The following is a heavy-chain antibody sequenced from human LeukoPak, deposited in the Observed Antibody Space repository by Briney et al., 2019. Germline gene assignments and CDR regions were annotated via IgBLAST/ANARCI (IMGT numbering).Heavy chain of an antibody. Sequence: GGSLRLSCAASEFTFSNAWMSWVRQAPGKGLEWVGRIKSKTDGGTTDYAAPVKGRFTISRDDSKNTLYLQMNSLKTEDTAVYYCTTDLWFGEPRRFDPRGQGTLVTVSS. CDR3: TTDLWFGEPRRFDP. V-gene: IGHV3-15*01. J-gene: IGHJ5*02. CDR2: IKSKTDGGTT. CDR1: EFTFSNAW. D-gene: IGHD3-10*01.